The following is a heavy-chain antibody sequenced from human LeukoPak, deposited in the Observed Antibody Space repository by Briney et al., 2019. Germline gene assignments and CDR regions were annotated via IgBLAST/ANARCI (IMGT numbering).Heavy chain of an antibody. V-gene: IGHV3-7*01. CDR3: AREYF. CDR1: GFTFGSQW. CDR2: IKQDGSQI. Sequence: PGGSLRLSCAASGFTFGSQWMSWVRQAPGKGPEWVASIKQDGSQIYYVDSVKGRFIISRDNAQNSLYLQMNSLRAEDTAIYFCAREYFWGQGTLVTVSS. J-gene: IGHJ4*02.